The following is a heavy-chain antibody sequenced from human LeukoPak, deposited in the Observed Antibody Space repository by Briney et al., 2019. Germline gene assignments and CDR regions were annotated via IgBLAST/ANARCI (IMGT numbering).Heavy chain of an antibody. D-gene: IGHD3-22*01. Sequence: SQTLSLTCTVSGGSISSGGYYWRWLRQHPGTGLEWLGYIYYSGSTYYNPSLKSRVTISVDTSKNQFSLKLSSVTAADTAVYYCARGSYYDSSGYPDYWGQGTLVTVSS. J-gene: IGHJ4*02. CDR1: GGSISSGGYY. CDR2: IYYSGST. CDR3: ARGSYYDSSGYPDY. V-gene: IGHV4-31*03.